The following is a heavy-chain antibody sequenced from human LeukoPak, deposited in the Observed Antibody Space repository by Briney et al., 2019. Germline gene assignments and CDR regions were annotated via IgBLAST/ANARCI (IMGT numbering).Heavy chain of an antibody. Sequence: SGPTLVHPTQTLTLTCTFSGFSLSTSGVSVGWIRQPPGKALEWLALIYWNDDKRYSPSLKTRLTITKDTSKNQVVLTMTNMDPVDTATYYCAHTCGGGNSVLFDYWGQGTLVSVSS. V-gene: IGHV2-5*01. D-gene: IGHD4-23*01. CDR2: IYWNDDK. J-gene: IGHJ4*02. CDR3: AHTCGGGNSVLFDY. CDR1: GFSLSTSGVS.